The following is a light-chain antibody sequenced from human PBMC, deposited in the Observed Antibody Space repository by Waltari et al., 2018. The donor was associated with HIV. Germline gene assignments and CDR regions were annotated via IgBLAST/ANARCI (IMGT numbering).Light chain of an antibody. Sequence: EIVLTQSRGTLSLSPGDRATLSCRASQRVTRNFVAWYQQKRGQAPRLLIYDASTRATGIPDRFSGGGSGTDFTLTISRLEPEDCAVYYCLQYGSSWYTFGQGTNLDI. V-gene: IGKV3-20*01. CDR2: DAS. J-gene: IGKJ2*01. CDR1: QRVTRNF. CDR3: LQYGSSWYT.